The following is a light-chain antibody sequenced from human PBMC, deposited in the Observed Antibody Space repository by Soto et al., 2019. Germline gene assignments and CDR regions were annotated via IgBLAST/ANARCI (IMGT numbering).Light chain of an antibody. CDR2: WTS. J-gene: IGKJ4*01. CDR3: QQNYRIPLT. V-gene: IGKV4-1*01. Sequence: IVMTQSPDSLAVSLGERATINCKSSQSVLYSSDNMNYLAWYQQKPGQPPKLLIYWTSTRESGVPDRFSGAGSGTDFTLTISSLQAEDVAVYYCQQNYRIPLTFGGGTKVEIK. CDR1: QSVLYSSDNMNY.